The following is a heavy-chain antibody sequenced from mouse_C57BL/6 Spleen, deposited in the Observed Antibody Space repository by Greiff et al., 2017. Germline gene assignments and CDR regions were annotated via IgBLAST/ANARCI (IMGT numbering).Heavy chain of an antibody. CDR2: IHPNSGST. D-gene: IGHD5-1-1*01. J-gene: IGHJ2*01. V-gene: IGHV1-64*01. Sequence: QVQLQQPGAELVKPGASVKLSCKASGYTFTSYWMHWVKQRPGQGLEWIGMIHPNSGSTNYNEKFKSKATLTVDKSSSTAYMQLSSLTSEDSAVYYCAREGGFNTPRDYWGKGTTLTVSS. CDR3: AREGGFNTPRDY. CDR1: GYTFTSYW.